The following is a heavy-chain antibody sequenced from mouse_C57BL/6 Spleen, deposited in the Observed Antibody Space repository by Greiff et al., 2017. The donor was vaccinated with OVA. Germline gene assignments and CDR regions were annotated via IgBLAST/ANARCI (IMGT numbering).Heavy chain of an antibody. CDR1: GYTFTSYW. J-gene: IGHJ2*01. CDR2: IDPNSGGT. D-gene: IGHD1-1*01. Sequence: VKLQQPGAELVKPGASVKLSCKASGYTFTSYWMHWVKQRPGRGLEWIGRIDPNSGGTKYNEKFKSKATLTVDKPSSTAYMQLSSLTSEDSAVYYCARSLITTVVATGYWGQGTTLTVSS. CDR3: ARSLITTVVATGY. V-gene: IGHV1-72*01.